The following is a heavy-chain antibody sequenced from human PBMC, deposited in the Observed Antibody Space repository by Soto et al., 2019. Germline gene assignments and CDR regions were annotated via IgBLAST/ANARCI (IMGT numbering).Heavy chain of an antibody. CDR2: IYATGTT. CDR1: GGSFSVYY. V-gene: IGHV4-59*10. CDR3: VRDGTKTLRDWFDP. J-gene: IGHJ5*02. Sequence: SETLSLTCTVYGGSFSVYYWTWIRQPPGKGLEWIGRIYATGTTDYNPSLKSRVMMSVDTSKKQFSLKLRSVTAADTAVYYCVRDGTKTLRDWFDPWGQGISVTVSS. D-gene: IGHD1-1*01.